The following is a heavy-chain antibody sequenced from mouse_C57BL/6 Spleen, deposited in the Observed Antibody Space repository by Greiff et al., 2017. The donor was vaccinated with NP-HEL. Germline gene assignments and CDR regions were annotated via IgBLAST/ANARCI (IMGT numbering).Heavy chain of an antibody. CDR2: FSPGIGSI. V-gene: IGHV1-62-2*01. J-gene: IGHJ4*01. CDR3: ARHDGDGRYYYAMDY. Sequence: VQLQQSGAELVNPGASVKLSCKASGYPFPEYTIPWVHHSSGQGLEWIGWFSPGIGSIKYNEKFKDKATLTADKSSSTGYMELSRLTSEDSAVYFCARHDGDGRYYYAMDYWGQGTSVTVSS. CDR1: GYPFPEYT.